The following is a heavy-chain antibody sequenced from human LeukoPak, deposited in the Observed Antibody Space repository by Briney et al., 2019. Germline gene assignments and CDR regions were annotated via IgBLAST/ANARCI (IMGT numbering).Heavy chain of an antibody. J-gene: IGHJ4*02. CDR1: GFTFSSYE. CDR3: ARDPGVYGDYEGN. D-gene: IGHD4-17*01. CDR2: ISSSGSTI. Sequence: GGSLRLSRAASGFTFSSYEMNWVRQAPGKGLEWVSYISSSGSTIYYADSVKGRFTISRDNAKNSLYLQMNSLRAEDTAVYYCARDPGVYGDYEGNWGQGTLVTVSS. V-gene: IGHV3-48*03.